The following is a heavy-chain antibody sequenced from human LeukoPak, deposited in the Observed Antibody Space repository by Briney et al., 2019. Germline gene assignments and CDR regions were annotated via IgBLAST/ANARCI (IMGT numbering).Heavy chain of an antibody. V-gene: IGHV3-23*01. Sequence: GGSLRLSCAASGFTFSSYAMSWVRQAPGKGLEWVSAISGSGGSTYYANSVKGRFTISRDNSKNTLYLQMNSLRAEDTAVYYCAKEVTLLTYYYDSSGYLGGYYWGQGTLVTVSS. CDR2: ISGSGGST. J-gene: IGHJ4*02. D-gene: IGHD3-22*01. CDR3: AKEVTLLTYYYDSSGYLGGYY. CDR1: GFTFSSYA.